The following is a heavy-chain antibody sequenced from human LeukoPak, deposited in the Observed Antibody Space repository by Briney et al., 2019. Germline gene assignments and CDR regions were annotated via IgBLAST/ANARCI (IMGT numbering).Heavy chain of an antibody. CDR1: GFTFSSYA. CDR2: ISSNGGST. D-gene: IGHD2-2*01. J-gene: IGHJ4*02. CDR3: ARYCSDTSCYWVGAYDY. Sequence: GGSLRLSCAASGFTFSSYAMHWVRQAPGKGLEYVSAISSNGGSTYYANSVKGRFNISRDNSKNTLYLQMGSLRAEDMAVYYCARYCSDTSCYWVGAYDYWGQGTLVTVSS. V-gene: IGHV3-64*01.